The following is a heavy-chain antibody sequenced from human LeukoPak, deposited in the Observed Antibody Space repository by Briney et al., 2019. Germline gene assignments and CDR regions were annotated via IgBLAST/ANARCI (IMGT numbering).Heavy chain of an antibody. J-gene: IGHJ3*02. V-gene: IGHV1-8*01. CDR3: ASVGYYDSSGYGAFDI. D-gene: IGHD3-22*01. CDR1: GYTFTSYD. Sequence: ASVKVSCKASGYTFTSYDINWVRQATGQGLEWMGWMNPNSGNTGYAQKFQGRVTMTRNTSISTAYMELSSLRSEDTAVYYCASVGYYDSSGYGAFDIWGQGTMVTVSS. CDR2: MNPNSGNT.